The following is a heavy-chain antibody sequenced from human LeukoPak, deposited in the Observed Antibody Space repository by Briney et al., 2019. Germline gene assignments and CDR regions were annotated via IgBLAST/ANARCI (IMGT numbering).Heavy chain of an antibody. J-gene: IGHJ4*02. D-gene: IGHD3-3*01. CDR3: ARGVRTIFGVVIIRDYFDY. V-gene: IGHV4-34*01. Sequence: SETLSLTCAVYGGSFSGYYWSWNRQPPGKGLEWIGEINHSGSTNYNPSLKSRVTISVDTSKNQFSLKLSSVTAADTAVYYCARGVRTIFGVVIIRDYFDYWGQGTLVTVSS. CDR2: INHSGST. CDR1: GGSFSGYY.